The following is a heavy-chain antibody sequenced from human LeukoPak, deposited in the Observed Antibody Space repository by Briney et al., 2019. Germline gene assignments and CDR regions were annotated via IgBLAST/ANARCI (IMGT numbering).Heavy chain of an antibody. CDR1: GFTFSSYG. CDR3: ARASDSGWSYFDY. D-gene: IGHD6-19*01. V-gene: IGHV3-33*01. J-gene: IGHJ4*02. Sequence: GGSLRLSCAASGFTFSSYGMHWVRQTPGKGLEWVAVIWYDGSNKYYADSVKGRFTISRDNSKNTVYLQMNSLRAEDTAVYYCARASDSGWSYFDYWGQGTLVTVSS. CDR2: IWYDGSNK.